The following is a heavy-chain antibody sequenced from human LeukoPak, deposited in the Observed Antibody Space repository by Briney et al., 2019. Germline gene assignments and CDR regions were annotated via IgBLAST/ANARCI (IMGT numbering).Heavy chain of an antibody. Sequence: ASVKVSCKASAYSFSTYDINWVRQATGQGLEWMGWMNPNSGGTNYAQKFQGRVTMTRDTSISTAYMELSRLRSDDTAVYHCARDGYCSGGSCWSNYYYYMDVWGKGTTVTVSS. V-gene: IGHV1-2*02. D-gene: IGHD2-15*01. CDR2: MNPNSGGT. J-gene: IGHJ6*03. CDR3: ARDGYCSGGSCWSNYYYYMDV. CDR1: AYSFSTYD.